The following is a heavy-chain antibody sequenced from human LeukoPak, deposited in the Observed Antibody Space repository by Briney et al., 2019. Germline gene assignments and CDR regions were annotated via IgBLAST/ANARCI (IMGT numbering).Heavy chain of an antibody. CDR2: IIPIFGTA. D-gene: IGHD3-16*01. V-gene: IGHV1-69*05. CDR1: GYTFTCYY. CDR3: ATLGGYRISYYFDY. Sequence: GASVKVSCKASGYTFTCYYMHWVRQAPGQGLEWMGRIIPIFGTANYAQKFQGRVTITTDESTSTAYMELSSLRSEDTAVYYCATLGGYRISYYFDYWGQGTLVTVSS. J-gene: IGHJ4*02.